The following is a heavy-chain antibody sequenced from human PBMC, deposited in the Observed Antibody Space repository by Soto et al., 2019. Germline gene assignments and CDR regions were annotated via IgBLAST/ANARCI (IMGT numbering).Heavy chain of an antibody. J-gene: IGHJ5*02. D-gene: IGHD3-3*01. Sequence: SETLSLTCAVSGGSISSGGYSWSWIRQPPGKGLEWTGYIYHSGSTYYNPSLKSRVTISVDRSKNQFSLKLSSVTAADTAVYYCARASVSYDFWRGYNWFDPWGQGTLVTV. V-gene: IGHV4-30-2*01. CDR2: IYHSGST. CDR3: ARASVSYDFWRGYNWFDP. CDR1: GGSISSGGYS.